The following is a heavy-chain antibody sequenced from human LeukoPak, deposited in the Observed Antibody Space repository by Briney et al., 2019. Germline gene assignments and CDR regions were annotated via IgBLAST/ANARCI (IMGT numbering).Heavy chain of an antibody. Sequence: GRSLRLSCAVSGFTFSSYGIHWVRQAPGKGLEWVAVISYDGSNKYYADSVKGRFTISRDNSKNTLYLQMNSLRGEDTAMYYCAKLGEPRGRLTLPGYYYAMDVWGKGTTVTVSS. CDR3: AKLGEPRGRLTLPGYYYAMDV. CDR2: ISYDGSNK. J-gene: IGHJ6*04. V-gene: IGHV3-30*18. CDR1: GFTFSSYG. D-gene: IGHD3-16*01.